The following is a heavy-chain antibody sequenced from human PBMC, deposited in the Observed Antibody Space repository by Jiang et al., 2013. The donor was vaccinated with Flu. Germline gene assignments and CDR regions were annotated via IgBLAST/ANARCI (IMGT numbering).Heavy chain of an antibody. V-gene: IGHV3-30*18. CDR2: ISYDGSNK. CDR1: GFTFSSYG. D-gene: IGHD3-10*01. J-gene: IGHJ4*01. CDR3: AKDMGNMVRDNMPDY. Sequence: VQLVESGGGVVQPGRSLRLSCAASGFTFSSYGMHWVRQAPGKGLEWVAVISYDGSNKYYADSVKGRFTISRDNSKNTLYLQMNSLRAEDTAVYYCAKDMGNMVRDNMPDYWG.